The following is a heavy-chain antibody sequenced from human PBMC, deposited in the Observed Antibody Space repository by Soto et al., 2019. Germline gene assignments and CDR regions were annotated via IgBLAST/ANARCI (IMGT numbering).Heavy chain of an antibody. J-gene: IGHJ4*02. CDR2: IWNDGSVT. D-gene: IGHD2-21*01. V-gene: IGHV3-33*01. CDR1: GFSFSDKG. CDR3: VRDRYEQGDYEIDY. Sequence: QVQLVQSGGGVVHPGRSLRLSCVASGFSFSDKGMHWVRQAPGKGLEWVAVIWNDGSVTAYADSVQGRFDISRDNSRSTLYLQMNNLRDEDTAVYYCVRDRYEQGDYEIDYWGQGTQVTVSS.